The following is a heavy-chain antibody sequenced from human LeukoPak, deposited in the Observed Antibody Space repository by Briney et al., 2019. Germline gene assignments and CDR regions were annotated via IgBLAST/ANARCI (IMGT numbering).Heavy chain of an antibody. CDR1: GGSISNYY. CDR2: FYARGNT. D-gene: IGHD1-20*01. J-gene: IGHJ3*02. CDR3: ARELITKADAFDI. Sequence: SETLSLTCNVSGGSISNYYWNWIRQPAGKGLEWIGRFYARGNTNYNPTLKSRVTMSVDTSKNQLSLKLTSVTAADTAVYYCARELITKADAFDIWGQGTMVTVSS. V-gene: IGHV4-4*07.